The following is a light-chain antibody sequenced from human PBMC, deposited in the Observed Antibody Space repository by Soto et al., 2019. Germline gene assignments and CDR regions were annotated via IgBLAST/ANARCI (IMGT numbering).Light chain of an antibody. CDR3: SSYAGSTIFYV. Sequence: QSALTQPPSASGSPGQSVTISCTGTSSDVGGYNYVSWYQQHPGKAPKLMIYGVSKRPSVVPDRFSGSKSGNTASLTVSGLQAEDEADYYCSSYAGSTIFYVFGTGTKLTVL. CDR1: SSDVGGYNY. CDR2: GVS. J-gene: IGLJ1*01. V-gene: IGLV2-8*01.